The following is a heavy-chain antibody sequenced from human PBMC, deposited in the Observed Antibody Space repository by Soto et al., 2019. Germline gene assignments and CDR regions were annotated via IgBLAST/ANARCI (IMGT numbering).Heavy chain of an antibody. J-gene: IGHJ5*02. Sequence: SETLSLTCTVSGGSISSGGYYWSWIRQHPGKGLEWIGYIYYSGSTYYNPSLKSRVTISVDTSKNQFSLKLGSVTAADTAVYYCARFIAARQMRYNWFDPWGKGTLFTVSS. V-gene: IGHV4-31*03. CDR1: GGSISSGGYY. CDR2: IYYSGST. D-gene: IGHD6-6*01. CDR3: ARFIAARQMRYNWFDP.